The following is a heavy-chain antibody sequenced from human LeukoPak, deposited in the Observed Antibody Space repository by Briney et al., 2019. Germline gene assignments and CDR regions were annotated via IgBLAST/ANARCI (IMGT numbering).Heavy chain of an antibody. CDR2: ISAGGGST. J-gene: IGHJ6*02. Sequence: GSLRLSCAASGFTSSNYAMTWVRQAPGKGLEWVSGISAGGGSTYYADSVKGRFTISRDESKSTLYLQINSLRVEDTAVYYCAKSRSTTSLRSTDVWGQGTTVTVSS. D-gene: IGHD2-2*01. CDR3: AKSRSTTSLRSTDV. V-gene: IGHV3-23*01. CDR1: GFTSSNYA.